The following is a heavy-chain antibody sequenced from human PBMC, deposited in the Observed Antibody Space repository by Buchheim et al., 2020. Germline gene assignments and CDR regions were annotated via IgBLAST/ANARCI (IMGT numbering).Heavy chain of an antibody. J-gene: IGHJ6*02. CDR2: ISYDGSNK. CDR3: ARDGPDIVVVPAGGMDV. D-gene: IGHD2-2*01. Sequence: VQLVESGGGVVQPGRSLRLSCAASGFTFSSYAMHWVRQAPGKGLEWVAVISYDGSNKYYADSVKGRFTISRDNSKNTLYLQMNSLRAEDTAVYYCARDGPDIVVVPAGGMDVWGQGTT. V-gene: IGHV3-30-3*01. CDR1: GFTFSSYA.